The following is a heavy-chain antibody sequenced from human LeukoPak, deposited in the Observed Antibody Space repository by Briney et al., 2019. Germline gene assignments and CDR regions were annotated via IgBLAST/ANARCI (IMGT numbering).Heavy chain of an antibody. J-gene: IGHJ4*02. CDR2: ISYDGSNK. CDR3: AKELDVDTPVVDY. V-gene: IGHV3-30*18. D-gene: IGHD5-18*01. Sequence: PGGSLRLSCAASGFTFSSYSMNWVRQAPGKGLEWVAVISYDGSNKYYADSVKGRFTISRDNSKNTMYLQMNSLRAEDTAVYYCAKELDVDTPVVDYWGQGTLVTVSS. CDR1: GFTFSSYS.